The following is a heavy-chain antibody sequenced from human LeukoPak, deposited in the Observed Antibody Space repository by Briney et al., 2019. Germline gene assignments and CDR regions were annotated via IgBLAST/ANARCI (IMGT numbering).Heavy chain of an antibody. J-gene: IGHJ4*02. V-gene: IGHV4-34*01. Sequence: SETLSLTCGVCSVLFTGNYWSWIRQPPGKTPEGIGEINDDGYTNYNPSLRSRVTISLDTSENHLSLRLTSVTAADTAVYYCARIRCGHTDDICYNHWGQGTLVTVSS. CDR1: SVLFTGNY. D-gene: IGHD2-2*02. CDR2: INDDGYT. CDR3: ARIRCGHTDDICYNH.